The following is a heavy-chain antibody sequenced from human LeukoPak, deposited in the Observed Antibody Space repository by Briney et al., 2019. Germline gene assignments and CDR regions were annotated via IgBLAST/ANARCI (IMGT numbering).Heavy chain of an antibody. CDR1: GGSISSGGYS. CDR2: IYHSGST. Sequence: SETLSLTCAVSGGSISSGGYSWSWIRQPPGKGLEWIGYIYHSGSTYYNPSLKSRVTISVDRSKNQFSLKLSSVTAADTAVYYCARDSSGYLTWYFDLWGCGTLVTVSS. J-gene: IGHJ2*01. D-gene: IGHD3-22*01. CDR3: ARDSSGYLTWYFDL. V-gene: IGHV4-30-2*01.